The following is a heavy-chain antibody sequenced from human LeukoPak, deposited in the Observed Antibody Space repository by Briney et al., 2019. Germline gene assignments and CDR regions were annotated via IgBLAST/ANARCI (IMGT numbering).Heavy chain of an antibody. D-gene: IGHD3-10*01. CDR2: INHSGST. CDR1: GGSFSGYY. J-gene: IGHJ5*02. V-gene: IGHV4-34*01. CDR3: ARTTPSYGSGSYYPDP. Sequence: PSETLSLTCAVYGGSFSGYYWSWIRQPPGKGLEWIGEINHSGSTNYNPSLKSRVTISVDTSKNQFSLKLSSVTAADTAVYYCARTTPSYGSGSYYPDPWGQGTLVTVSS.